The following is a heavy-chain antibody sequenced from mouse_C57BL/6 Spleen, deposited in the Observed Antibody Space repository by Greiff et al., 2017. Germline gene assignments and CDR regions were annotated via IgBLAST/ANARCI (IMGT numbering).Heavy chain of an antibody. Sequence: QVQLKQSGPELVKPGASVKISCKASGYSFTGYYIHWVKQRPGHGLEWIGWIFPGSGNTKYNEKFKGKATLTADTSSSTAYMQLSSLTSEDSAVYYCARVYYGSRYAMGYWGQGTSVTVSS. D-gene: IGHD1-1*01. CDR3: ARVYYGSRYAMGY. J-gene: IGHJ4*01. CDR1: GYSFTGYY. CDR2: IFPGSGNT. V-gene: IGHV1-66*01.